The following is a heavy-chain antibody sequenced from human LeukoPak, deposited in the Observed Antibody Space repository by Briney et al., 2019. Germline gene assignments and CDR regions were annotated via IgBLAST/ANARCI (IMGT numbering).Heavy chain of an antibody. J-gene: IGHJ3*02. D-gene: IGHD1-26*01. CDR2: IDSDGGST. CDR1: GFTFSRYW. Sequence: PGGSLRLSCAASGFTFSRYWMHWVRQAPGKGPVWVSRIDSDGGSTSYAESVKGRFTIFRDNAKNMLYLQMSSLRAEDAAVYYCTLYTGSYLDAFDIWGLGTMVTVSS. V-gene: IGHV3-74*01. CDR3: TLYTGSYLDAFDI.